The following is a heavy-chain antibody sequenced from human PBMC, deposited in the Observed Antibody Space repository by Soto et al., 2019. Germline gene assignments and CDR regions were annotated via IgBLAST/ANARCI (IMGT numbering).Heavy chain of an antibody. Sequence: SVKVSFKASGYTFTSYDINWVRQATGQGLEWMGGIIPIFGTANYAQKFQGRVTITADESTSTAYMELSSLRSEDTAVYYCHSSGSIVGGSWGQGTLVTVSS. J-gene: IGHJ4*02. V-gene: IGHV1-69*13. D-gene: IGHD1-26*01. CDR3: HSSGSIVGGS. CDR1: GYTFTSYD. CDR2: IIPIFGTA.